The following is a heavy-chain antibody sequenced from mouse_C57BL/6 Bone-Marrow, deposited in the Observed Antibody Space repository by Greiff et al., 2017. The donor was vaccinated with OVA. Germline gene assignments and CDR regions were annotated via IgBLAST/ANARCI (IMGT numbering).Heavy chain of an antibody. V-gene: IGHV1-64*01. D-gene: IGHD2-3*01. CDR3: ARGNDGYRDYYAMDY. CDR2: IHPNSGST. Sequence: QVQLQQPGAELVKPGASVKLSCKASGYTFTSYWMHWVKQRPGQGLEWIGMIHPNSGSTNYNEKFKSKATLTVDKSSSTAYMQLSSLTSEDSAVYYCARGNDGYRDYYAMDYWGQGTSVTVSS. J-gene: IGHJ4*01. CDR1: GYTFTSYW.